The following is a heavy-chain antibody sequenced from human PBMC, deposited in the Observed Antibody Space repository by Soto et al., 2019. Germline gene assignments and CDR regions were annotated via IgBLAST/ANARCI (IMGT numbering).Heavy chain of an antibody. CDR3: AVTIFGVVITPYFDY. D-gene: IGHD3-3*01. CDR1: VYTFTSYA. CDR2: INAGNGNT. V-gene: IGHV1-3*01. J-gene: IGHJ4*02. Sequence: SSVKVSCKASVYTFTSYAMHWVRQAPGQRLEWTGWINAGNGNTKYSQKFRGRVTITRDTSASTAYIELSSLRSEDTAVYYCAVTIFGVVITPYFDYWGQGTLVTVSS.